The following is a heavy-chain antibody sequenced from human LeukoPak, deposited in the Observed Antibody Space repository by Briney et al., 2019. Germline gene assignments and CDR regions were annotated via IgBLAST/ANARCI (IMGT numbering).Heavy chain of an antibody. D-gene: IGHD6-19*01. CDR1: GFSLSTSGVG. CDR2: IYWDDDK. V-gene: IGHV2-5*02. Sequence: SGPTLVHPTATLTLTCTFSGFSLSTSGVGVGWIRQPPGKALEWLALIYWDDDKRCSPSLKSRLTITKDTSKNQVVLTMTNMDPVDTATYYCAHSLRIAVAGPPGVFDYWGQGTLVTVSS. CDR3: AHSLRIAVAGPPGVFDY. J-gene: IGHJ4*02.